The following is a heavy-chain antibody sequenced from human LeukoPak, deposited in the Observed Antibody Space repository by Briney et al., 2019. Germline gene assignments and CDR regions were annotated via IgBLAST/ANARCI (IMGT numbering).Heavy chain of an antibody. CDR3: AKDSVAGMCFDY. CDR1: GFTFSSYA. J-gene: IGHJ4*02. Sequence: PGGSLRLSCAASGFTFSSYAMSWVRQAPGKGLEWVSAISGSGGSTYYADSVKGRSTISRDNSKNTLYPQMNSLRAEDTAVYYCAKDSVAGMCFDYWGQGTLVTVSS. CDR2: ISGSGGST. V-gene: IGHV3-23*01. D-gene: IGHD6-19*01.